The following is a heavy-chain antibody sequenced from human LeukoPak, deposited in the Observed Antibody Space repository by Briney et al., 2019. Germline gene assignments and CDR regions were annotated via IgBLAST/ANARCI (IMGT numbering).Heavy chain of an antibody. Sequence: ASVKVSCKASGYTFISYAMHWVCQAPGQRLEWMGWINAANGNTKYSQKFQGRVTITRDTSASTAYMELSSLRSEDTAVYFCARGNWNDCLDYWGRGTVVTVSS. CDR3: ARGNWNDCLDY. CDR1: GYTFISYA. D-gene: IGHD1-1*01. V-gene: IGHV1-3*01. CDR2: INAANGNT. J-gene: IGHJ4*02.